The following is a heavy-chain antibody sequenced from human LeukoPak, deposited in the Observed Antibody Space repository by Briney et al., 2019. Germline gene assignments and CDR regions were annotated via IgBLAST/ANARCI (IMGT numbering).Heavy chain of an antibody. CDR2: ISYSGTT. CDR1: GGSINNYH. Sequence: PSETLSLTCTVSGGSINNYHWGWIRQPPGKGLEWIGYISYSGTTNYNPSLKSRVTISVDMSKSQFSLKLSSVTAADTAVYYCGRVTTGTVDHWGQGTLVTVSS. V-gene: IGHV4-59*01. CDR3: GRVTTGTVDH. J-gene: IGHJ4*02. D-gene: IGHD1-1*01.